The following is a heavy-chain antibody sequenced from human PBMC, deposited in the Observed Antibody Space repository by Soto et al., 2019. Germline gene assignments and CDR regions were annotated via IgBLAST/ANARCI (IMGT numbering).Heavy chain of an antibody. CDR1: GFTFSSYG. Sequence: QVQLVKSGGGVVQPGRSLRLSCAASGFTFSSYGMHWVRQAPGKGLAWVAVISYDGTNKYYADSVKGRFTISRDNSKNTLYLQMNSLRAEDTAVYYCAKDLLRPGRAYGMDVWGQGTTVTVSS. CDR3: AKDLLRPGRAYGMDV. CDR2: ISYDGTNK. J-gene: IGHJ6*02. V-gene: IGHV3-30*18.